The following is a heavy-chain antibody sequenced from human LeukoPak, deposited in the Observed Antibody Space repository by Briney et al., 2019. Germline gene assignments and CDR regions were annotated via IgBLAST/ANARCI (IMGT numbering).Heavy chain of an antibody. Sequence: SETLSLTCTVSGGSISSSSYYWGWIRQPPGKGLEWIGSIYYSGSTYYNPSLKSRVTISVDTSKNQFSLKLSSVTAADTAVYYCARDEAYCSGGRCYNWFDPWGQGTLVTVSS. V-gene: IGHV4-39*07. J-gene: IGHJ5*02. D-gene: IGHD2-15*01. CDR1: GGSISSSSYY. CDR3: ARDEAYCSGGRCYNWFDP. CDR2: IYYSGST.